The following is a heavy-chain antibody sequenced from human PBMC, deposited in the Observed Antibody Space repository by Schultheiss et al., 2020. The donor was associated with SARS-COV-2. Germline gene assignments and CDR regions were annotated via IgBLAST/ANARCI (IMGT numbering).Heavy chain of an antibody. V-gene: IGHV3-21*01. Sequence: GESLKISCAASGFTFSSYSMNWVRQAPGKGLEWVSSISSSSSYIYYADSVKGRFTISRDNAKNSLYLQMNSLRAEDTAVYYCARSLIDIVVVVAAHDAFDIWGQGTMVTVSS. CDR1: GFTFSSYS. CDR2: ISSSSSYI. J-gene: IGHJ3*02. CDR3: ARSLIDIVVVVAAHDAFDI. D-gene: IGHD2-15*01.